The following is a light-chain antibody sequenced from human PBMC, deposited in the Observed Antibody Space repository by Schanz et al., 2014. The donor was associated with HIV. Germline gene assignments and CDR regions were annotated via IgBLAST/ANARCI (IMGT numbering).Light chain of an antibody. V-gene: IGKV3D-15*01. CDR2: GAS. CDR3: QQRINWPRT. Sequence: EIVMTQSPATLSVSPGERATLSCRASQSVSSNLAWYQQKPGQAPRLLIYGASTRATGIPDRFSGGVSGTDFTLTISRVEPEDYXVYYCQQRINWPRTFGQGTKVEIK. J-gene: IGKJ1*01. CDR1: QSVSSN.